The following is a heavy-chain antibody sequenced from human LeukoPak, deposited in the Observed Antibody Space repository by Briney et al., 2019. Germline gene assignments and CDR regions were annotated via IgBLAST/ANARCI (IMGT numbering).Heavy chain of an antibody. CDR3: ARESTRITIFGVVIPDAFDI. D-gene: IGHD3-3*01. Sequence: SETLSLTCTVSGGSISSYYWSWIRQPPGKGLEWIGYIYYSGSTNYNPSLKSRVTISVDTSNNQFSLKLSSVTAADTAVYYCARESTRITIFGVVIPDAFDIWGQGTMVTVSS. CDR2: IYYSGST. V-gene: IGHV4-59*01. J-gene: IGHJ3*02. CDR1: GGSISSYY.